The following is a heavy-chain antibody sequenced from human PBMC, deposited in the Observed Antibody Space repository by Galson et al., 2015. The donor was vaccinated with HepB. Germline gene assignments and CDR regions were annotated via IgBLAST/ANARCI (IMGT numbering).Heavy chain of an antibody. CDR3: ARDYDSSGYSWFDP. CDR1: GYTFTSYG. Sequence: SVKVSCKASGYTFTSYGISWVRQAPGQGLEWMGWISAYNGNTNYAQKLQGRVTMTTDTSTSTAYMELRSLRSDDTAVYYCARDYDSSGYSWFDPWGQGTLVTVSS. J-gene: IGHJ5*02. D-gene: IGHD3-22*01. V-gene: IGHV1-18*04. CDR2: ISAYNGNT.